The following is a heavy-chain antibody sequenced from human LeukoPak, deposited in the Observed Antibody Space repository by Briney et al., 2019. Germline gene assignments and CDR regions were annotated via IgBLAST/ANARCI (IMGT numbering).Heavy chain of an antibody. CDR1: GASISDYY. D-gene: IGHD1-26*01. CDR2: IYYTGST. CDR3: ARHSDRGELQRAFDI. J-gene: IGHJ3*02. Sequence: SETLSLTCTVSGASISDYYWSWIRQPPGKGLEWFGYIYYTGSTKHNPSLESRVTISVDTSKNQFSLKLSSVTAADTAVYYCARHSDRGELQRAFDIWGQGTMVTVSS. V-gene: IGHV4-59*08.